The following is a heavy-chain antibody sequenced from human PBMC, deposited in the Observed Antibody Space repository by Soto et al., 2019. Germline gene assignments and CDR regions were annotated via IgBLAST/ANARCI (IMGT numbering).Heavy chain of an antibody. Sequence: LRLSCAASGFTFSSYAMSWVRQAPGKGLEWVSAISGSGGSTYYADSVKGRFTISRDNSKNTLYLQMNSLRAEDTAVYYCAKRPYDSSGYHSYWGQGTLVTVSS. CDR3: AKRPYDSSGYHSY. J-gene: IGHJ4*02. CDR2: ISGSGGST. V-gene: IGHV3-23*01. D-gene: IGHD3-22*01. CDR1: GFTFSSYA.